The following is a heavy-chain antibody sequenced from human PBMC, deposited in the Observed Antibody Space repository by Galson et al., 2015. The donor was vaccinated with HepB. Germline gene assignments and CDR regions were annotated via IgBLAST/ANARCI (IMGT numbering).Heavy chain of an antibody. D-gene: IGHD3-16*02. J-gene: IGHJ3*02. CDR1: GFTFSSYW. CDR3: ARESSRPYDDYVWGSYRLDAFDI. CDR2: IKQDGSEK. V-gene: IGHV3-7*01. Sequence: SLRLSCAASGFTFSSYWMSWVRQAPGKGLEWVANIKQDGSEKYYVDSVKGRFTISRDNAKNSLYLQMNSLRAEDTAVYYCARESSRPYDDYVWGSYRLDAFDIWGQGTMVTVSS.